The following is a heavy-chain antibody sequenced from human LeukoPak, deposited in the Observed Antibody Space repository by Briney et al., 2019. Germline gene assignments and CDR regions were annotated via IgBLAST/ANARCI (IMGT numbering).Heavy chain of an antibody. D-gene: IGHD1-26*01. CDR1: GHTFTAYY. CDR2: INPNSGGT. J-gene: IGHJ6*02. Sequence: ASVKASYSPSGHTFTAYYMLWVRQAPGQGLEWMGWINPNSGGTNYAQKFQGRVTMTRDTSISTAYMELSRLRSDDTAVYYCARVDVKVGATSEVYYYYGMDVWGQGTTVTVSS. V-gene: IGHV1-2*02. CDR3: ARVDVKVGATSEVYYYYGMDV.